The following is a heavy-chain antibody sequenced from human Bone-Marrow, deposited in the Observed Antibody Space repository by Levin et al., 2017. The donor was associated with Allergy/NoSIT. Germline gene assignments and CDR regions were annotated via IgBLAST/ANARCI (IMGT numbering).Heavy chain of an antibody. Sequence: GASVKVSCKASGYTFTKFGIIWVRQAPGQGLEWVGWISAYNGTTKIAEKFQGRVTMTTDTSTNTAYVDLRSLRSDDTAIYYCARAGEDTEMLALGDYFGHWGQGSLVIVSS. J-gene: IGHJ4*02. D-gene: IGHD5-18*01. CDR1: GYTFTKFG. V-gene: IGHV1-18*01. CDR2: ISAYNGTT. CDR3: ARAGEDTEMLALGDYFGH.